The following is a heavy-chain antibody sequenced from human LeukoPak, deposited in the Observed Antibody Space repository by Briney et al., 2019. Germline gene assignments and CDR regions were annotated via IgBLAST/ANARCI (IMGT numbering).Heavy chain of an antibody. CDR3: AKDPDYDFWSGSNNWFDP. CDR2: ISGSGGST. J-gene: IGHJ5*02. D-gene: IGHD3-3*01. V-gene: IGHV3-23*01. Sequence: GGSLRLSCAASGFTFSSYAMSWVRQAPGKGLEWVSAISGSGGSTYYADSVRGRFTISRDNSKNTLYLQMNSLRAEDTAVYYCAKDPDYDFWSGSNNWFDPWGQGTLVTVSS. CDR1: GFTFSSYA.